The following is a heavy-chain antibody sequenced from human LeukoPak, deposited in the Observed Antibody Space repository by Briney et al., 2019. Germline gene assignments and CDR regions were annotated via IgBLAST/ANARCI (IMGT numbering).Heavy chain of an antibody. D-gene: IGHD1-26*01. CDR3: ARGEYSGSYRQLYYFDY. CDR2: ISAYNGNT. CDR1: GYTFTSYG. V-gene: IGHV1-18*01. Sequence: GASVKVSCKASGYTFTSYGISWVRQAPGQGLEWMGWISAYNGNTNYAQKLQGRVNTTTDTSTSTAYMELRSLRSDDTAVYYCARGEYSGSYRQLYYFDYWGQGTLVTVSS. J-gene: IGHJ4*02.